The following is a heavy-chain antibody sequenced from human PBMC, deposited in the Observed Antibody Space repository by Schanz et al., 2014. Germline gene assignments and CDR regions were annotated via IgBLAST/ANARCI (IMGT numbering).Heavy chain of an antibody. CDR2: IYSGIGA. D-gene: IGHD3-10*01. V-gene: IGHV3-66*01. Sequence: EVQLVESGGGLVKPGGSLRLSCAASGFTFSSYSMNWVRQAPGKGLEWVSVIYSGIGAYYADSVKDRFTVSRDNSKNTLHLQVTSLRAEDTAIYYCARDGNYYGSRNYYKTPYYFDYWGQGTLVTDSS. J-gene: IGHJ4*02. CDR3: ARDGNYYGSRNYYKTPYYFDY. CDR1: GFTFSSYS.